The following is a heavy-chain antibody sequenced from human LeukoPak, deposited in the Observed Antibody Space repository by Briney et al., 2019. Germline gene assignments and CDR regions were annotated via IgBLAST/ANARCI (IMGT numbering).Heavy chain of an antibody. CDR3: ARAGANGIEAAGSLRY. V-gene: IGHV4-59*01. D-gene: IGHD6-13*01. CDR2: IYYTETT. J-gene: IGHJ4*02. Sequence: SETLSLTCAVSGGSFSTYYWSWIRQPPGKGLDRIGVIYYTETTNYSPSLKSRVTISVDTSKNQFSLKLSSVTAADTAVYYCARAGANGIEAAGSLRYWGQGTLVTVSS. CDR1: GGSFSTYY.